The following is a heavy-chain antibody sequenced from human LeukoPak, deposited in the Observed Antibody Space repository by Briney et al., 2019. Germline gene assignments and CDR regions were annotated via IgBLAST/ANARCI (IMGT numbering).Heavy chain of an antibody. D-gene: IGHD6-19*01. V-gene: IGHV5-51*01. CDR2: IYPDDSDT. CDR1: GYSFTNYW. J-gene: IGHJ2*01. Sequence: GESLKISCKGSGYSFTNYWIGWVRQMPGKGLEWMGIIYPDDSDTRYSPSFQGQVTISADKSISTAYLQWSSLKASDTAMYYCARHSSVSSGKWYFDLWGRGTLVTVSS. CDR3: ARHSSVSSGKWYFDL.